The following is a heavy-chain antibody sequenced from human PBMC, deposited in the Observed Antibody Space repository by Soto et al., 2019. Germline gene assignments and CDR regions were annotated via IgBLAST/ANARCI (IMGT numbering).Heavy chain of an antibody. Sequence: GGSLRLSCAASGFTFSSYAMSWVRQAPGKGLEWVSAISGSGGSTYYADSVKGRFTISRGNSKNTLYLQMNSLRAEDTAVYYCAKDGEVQLWFLSTYYFDYWGQGTLVTVSS. CDR3: AKDGEVQLWFLSTYYFDY. V-gene: IGHV3-23*01. CDR1: GFTFSSYA. J-gene: IGHJ4*02. CDR2: ISGSGGST. D-gene: IGHD5-18*01.